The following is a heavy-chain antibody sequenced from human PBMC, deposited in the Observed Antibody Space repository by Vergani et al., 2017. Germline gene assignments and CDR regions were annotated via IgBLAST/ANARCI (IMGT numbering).Heavy chain of an antibody. Sequence: EVQLVESGGGLVQPGGSLRLSCAASGFTFSSYSMNWVRQAPGKGLEWVSYISSSSSTIYYADSVNGRFTISRDNAKNSLYLQMNSLRAEDTAVYYCARDLGRSSGPIPTDYWGQGTLVTVSS. CDR2: ISSSSSTI. CDR3: ARDLGRSSGPIPTDY. CDR1: GFTFSSYS. D-gene: IGHD3-22*01. V-gene: IGHV3-48*01. J-gene: IGHJ4*02.